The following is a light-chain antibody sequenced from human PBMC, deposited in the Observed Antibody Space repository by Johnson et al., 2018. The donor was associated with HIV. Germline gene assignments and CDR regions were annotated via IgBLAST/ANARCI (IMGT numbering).Light chain of an antibody. CDR1: SSNIGNNY. CDR3: ATWDRRLSAGPYV. V-gene: IGLV1-51*02. Sequence: QSVLTQPPSVSAAPGQKVTISCSGTSSNIGNNYVSWYQQFPGTAPKLLIYENNKRPSGIPDRFSGSKSGPSATLGITGLQTGDEADYYCATWDRRLSAGPYVFGTGTKVTVL. CDR2: ENN. J-gene: IGLJ1*01.